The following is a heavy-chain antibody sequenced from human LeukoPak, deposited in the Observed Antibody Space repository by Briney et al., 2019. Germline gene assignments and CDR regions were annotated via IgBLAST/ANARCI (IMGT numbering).Heavy chain of an antibody. D-gene: IGHD6-6*01. CDR2: IYYSGST. V-gene: IGHV4-31*03. Sequence: PSETLSLTCTVSGGSISSGGYYWSWIRQHPGKGLEWIGYIYYSGSTYYNPSLKSRVTISVDTSKNQFSLKLSSVTAADTAVYYCARVPDSGYSSSSAQHYYYGMDVWGQGTTVTVSS. CDR3: ARVPDSGYSSSSAQHYYYGMDV. J-gene: IGHJ6*02. CDR1: GGSISSGGYY.